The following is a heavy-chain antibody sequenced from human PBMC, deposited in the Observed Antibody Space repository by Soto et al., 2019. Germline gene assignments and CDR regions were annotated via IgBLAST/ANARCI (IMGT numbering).Heavy chain of an antibody. Sequence: GGSLRLSCAASGFTVSSKYMSWVRQAPGKGLEWVGRIKSKTDGGTTDYAAPVKGRFTISRDDSKNTLYLQMNSLKTEDTAVYYCTTDWAVAGVDYWGQGTLVTVSS. CDR1: GFTVSSKY. J-gene: IGHJ4*02. CDR2: IKSKTDGGTT. CDR3: TTDWAVAGVDY. V-gene: IGHV3-15*07. D-gene: IGHD6-19*01.